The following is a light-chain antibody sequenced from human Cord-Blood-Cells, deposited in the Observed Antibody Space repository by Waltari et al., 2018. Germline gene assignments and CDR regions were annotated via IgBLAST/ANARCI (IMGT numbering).Light chain of an antibody. V-gene: IGKV3-11*01. CDR2: DAS. J-gene: IGKJ4*01. CDR1: QRVSSY. Sequence: EIVLTQSPATLSLSPGERATLSCRASQRVSSYLAWYQQKPGQAPRLLIYDASNRATGIPARFSGSGSGTDFTLTISSLEPEDFAVYYCQQRSNWPRGVTFGGGTKVEIK. CDR3: QQRSNWPRGVT.